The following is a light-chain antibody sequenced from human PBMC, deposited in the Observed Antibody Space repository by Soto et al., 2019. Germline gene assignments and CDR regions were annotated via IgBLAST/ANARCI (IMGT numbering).Light chain of an antibody. V-gene: IGKV1-39*01. CDR1: QSISSY. CDR2: AAS. CDR3: QQTYSVPPT. Sequence: DIKMTQSPSSLSTSVGDRVTITCRASQSISSYLNWYQQRPGKAPNLLIYAASTLQSGVPSRFSGGGSGTDFTLTISSLQPEDFATYYCQQTYSVPPTFGGGAKVEI. J-gene: IGKJ4*01.